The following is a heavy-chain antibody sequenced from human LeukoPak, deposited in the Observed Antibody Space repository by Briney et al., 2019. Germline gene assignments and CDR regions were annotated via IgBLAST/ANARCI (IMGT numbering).Heavy chain of an antibody. V-gene: IGHV4-59*11. CDR1: GGSIGSHY. CDR3: ARGIRELLPRLNWFDP. J-gene: IGHJ5*02. D-gene: IGHD1-26*01. CDR2: IYYSGNT. Sequence: SETLSLTCTVSGGSIGSHYWSWIRQPPGKRLEWVGYIYYSGNTDYNPSLNSRVTISIDTSRAQFSLRLSSVTAADTAVYYCARGIRELLPRLNWFDPWGQGTLVTVSS.